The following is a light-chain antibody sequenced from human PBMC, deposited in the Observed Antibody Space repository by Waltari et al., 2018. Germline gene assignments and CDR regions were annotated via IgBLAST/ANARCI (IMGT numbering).Light chain of an antibody. Sequence: DIQMTQSPSTLSASVGDTVTLTCRASQSISYWLAWYQQKPGKAPNVLIYKASSLQSGVPSRFRGSGLGTEFTLTITNLQPDDSATYYCQQYQSYSTFGQGTKVEIK. CDR3: QQYQSYST. V-gene: IGKV1-5*03. CDR1: QSISYW. J-gene: IGKJ1*01. CDR2: KAS.